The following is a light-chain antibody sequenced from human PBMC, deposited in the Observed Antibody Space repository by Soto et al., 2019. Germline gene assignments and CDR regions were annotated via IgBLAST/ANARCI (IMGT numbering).Light chain of an antibody. CDR2: GAS. J-gene: IGKJ1*01. V-gene: IGKV3-20*01. CDR1: QSVSSSY. Sequence: EIVLTQSPVTLSLSPGERATLSCRASQSVSSSYLAWYQQKPGQAPRLLIYGASSRATGIPDRFSGSGSGTDFTLTISRLEPEDFAVYYCQQYGSSPRTLGQGTKVDIK. CDR3: QQYGSSPRT.